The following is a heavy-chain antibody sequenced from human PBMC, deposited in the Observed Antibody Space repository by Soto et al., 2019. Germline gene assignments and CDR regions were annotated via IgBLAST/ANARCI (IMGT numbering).Heavy chain of an antibody. CDR3: AKDRVSAHTNGWPKGH. CDR1: GFTFSHYG. CDR2: ISNDGNNK. J-gene: IGHJ4*02. Sequence: GGSLRLSCAASGFTFSHYGMHWVRQAPGRELEWVAVISNDGNNKYYADSVKGRFTISRDNSKNTLDLQLNSLRAEETAVYFCAKDRVSAHTNGWPKGHWGQGALVTVSS. D-gene: IGHD2-8*01. V-gene: IGHV3-30*18.